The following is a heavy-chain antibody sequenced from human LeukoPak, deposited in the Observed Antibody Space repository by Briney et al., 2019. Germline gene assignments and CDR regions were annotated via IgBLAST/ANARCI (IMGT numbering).Heavy chain of an antibody. J-gene: IGHJ3*02. CDR2: ISAYNGDT. CDR1: GYTFTNYG. D-gene: IGHD6-6*01. V-gene: IGHV1-18*01. Sequence: GASVKVSCKASGYTFTNYGINWVRQAPGQGLEWVGWISAYNGDTIYAQRLQGRVTMTTDTSTSTAYMELRSLRSDDTAVYYCAKAGSSEAFDIWGQGTMVTASS. CDR3: AKAGSSEAFDI.